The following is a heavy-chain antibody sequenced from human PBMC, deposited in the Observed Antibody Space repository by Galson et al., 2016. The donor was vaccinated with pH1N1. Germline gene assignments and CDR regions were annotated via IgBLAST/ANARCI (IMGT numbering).Heavy chain of an antibody. CDR2: IYPGDSDT. D-gene: IGHD3-10*01. CDR3: ALSPIGTRRNWFAP. V-gene: IGHV5-51*06. J-gene: IGHJ5*02. CDR1: GYSFTAFW. Sequence: QSGAEVTKPGDSLRISCKGSGYSFTAFWIAWVRQTPGKGLEWMGIIYPGDSDTRYSPSFQGQVTISVDKSITTAYLQWSSLKASDTSIYHCALSPIGTRRNWFAPGGQGTRVTVSS.